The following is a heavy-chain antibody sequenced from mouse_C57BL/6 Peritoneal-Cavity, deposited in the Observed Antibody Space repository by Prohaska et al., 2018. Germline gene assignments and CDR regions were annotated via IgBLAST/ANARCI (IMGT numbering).Heavy chain of an antibody. CDR1: GFPITSVYY. CDR3: AGESSGYWYFDV. V-gene: IGHV12-3*01. J-gene: IGHJ1*03. CDR2: ITHSGET. Sequence: QMQLQESGPGLVKPSQSLFLTCSITGFPITSVYYWIWIRQSPGKPLEWMRYITHSGETFYNPDLQSLITITRETSKNQFFLQLHAVTPEDTAMYYCAGESSGYWYFDVWGTGTTVTVPS. D-gene: IGHD3-1*01.